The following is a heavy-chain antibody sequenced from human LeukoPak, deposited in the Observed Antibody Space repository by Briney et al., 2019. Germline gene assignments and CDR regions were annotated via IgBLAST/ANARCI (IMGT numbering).Heavy chain of an antibody. CDR3: ARHHSYCSGGSCYSSNRDY. Sequence: SETLSLTCTVSGGSISSSSYYWGWIRQPPGQGLEWIGSIYYSGSTYYNPSLKSRVTISVDTSKNQFSLKLSSVTAADTAVYYCARHHSYCSGGSCYSSNRDYWGQGTLVTVSS. CDR2: IYYSGST. J-gene: IGHJ4*02. D-gene: IGHD2-15*01. CDR1: GGSISSSSYY. V-gene: IGHV4-39*01.